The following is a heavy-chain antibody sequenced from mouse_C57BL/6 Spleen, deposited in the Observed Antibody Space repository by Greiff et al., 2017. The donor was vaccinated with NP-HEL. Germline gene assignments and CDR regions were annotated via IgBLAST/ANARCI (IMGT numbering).Heavy chain of an antibody. V-gene: IGHV14-4*01. Sequence: VQLQQSGAELVRPGASVKSSCTASGFNIKDDYMHWVKQRPEQGLEWIGWIDPENGDTEYASKFQGKATITADTSSNTAYLQLSSLTSEDTAVYYCTSGTTWFAYWGQGTLVTVSA. CDR2: IDPENGDT. J-gene: IGHJ3*01. CDR1: GFNIKDDY. CDR3: TSGTTWFAY. D-gene: IGHD1-1*02.